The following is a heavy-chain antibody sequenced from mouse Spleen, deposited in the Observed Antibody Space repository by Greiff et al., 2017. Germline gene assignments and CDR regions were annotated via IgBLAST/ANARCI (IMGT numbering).Heavy chain of an antibody. CDR3: ARSSGGDY. D-gene: IGHD1-3*01. CDR1: GYTFTSYT. J-gene: IGHJ2*01. CDR2: INPSSGYT. Sequence: QVQLKESGAELARPGASVKMSCKASGYTFTSYTMHWVKQRPGQGLEWIGYINPSSGYTKYNQKFKDKATLTADKSSSTAYMQLSSLTSEDSAVYYCARSSGGDYWGQGTTLTVSS. V-gene: IGHV1-4*01.